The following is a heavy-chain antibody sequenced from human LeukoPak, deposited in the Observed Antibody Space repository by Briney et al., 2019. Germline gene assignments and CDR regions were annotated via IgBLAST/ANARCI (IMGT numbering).Heavy chain of an antibody. J-gene: IGHJ4*02. CDR2: IYHSGST. CDR3: ARASYSYDISGWVPFDY. CDR1: GGSISSSNW. Sequence: SETLSLTCAVSGGSISSSNWWSWVRQPPGKGLKWIGEIYHSGSTNYNPSLKSRVTITGDTSENQFSLRLSSVTAADTAVYYCARASYSYDISGWVPFDYWGQGTLVTVSS. V-gene: IGHV4-4*02. D-gene: IGHD3-22*01.